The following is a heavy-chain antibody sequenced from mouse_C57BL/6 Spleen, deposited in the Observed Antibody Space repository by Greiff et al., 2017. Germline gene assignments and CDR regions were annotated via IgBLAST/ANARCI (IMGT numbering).Heavy chain of an antibody. Sequence: EVKLEESGGDLVKPGGSLKLSCAASGFTFSSYGMSWVRQTPDKRLEWVANISSGGSYTYYPDSVKGRFTISRDNAKNTLYLQMSSLKSEDTAMYYCERHYEALFAYWGQGTLVTVSA. CDR2: ISSGGSYT. CDR1: GFTFSSYG. D-gene: IGHD2-4*01. CDR3: ERHYEALFAY. V-gene: IGHV5-6*02. J-gene: IGHJ3*01.